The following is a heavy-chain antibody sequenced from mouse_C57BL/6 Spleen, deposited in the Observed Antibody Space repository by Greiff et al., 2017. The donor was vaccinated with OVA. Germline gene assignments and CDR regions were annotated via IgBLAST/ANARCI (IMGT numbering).Heavy chain of an antibody. CDR2: ISYDGSN. J-gene: IGHJ2*01. D-gene: IGHD2-12*01. V-gene: IGHV3-6*01. CDR1: GYSITSGYY. CDR3: ARERRGNYFDY. Sequence: EVQLVESGPGLVKPSQSLSLTCSVTGYSITSGYYWNWIRQFPGNKLEWMGYISYDGSNNYNPSLKNRISITRDTSKNQFFLKLNSVTTEDTATYYCARERRGNYFDYWGQGTTLTVSS.